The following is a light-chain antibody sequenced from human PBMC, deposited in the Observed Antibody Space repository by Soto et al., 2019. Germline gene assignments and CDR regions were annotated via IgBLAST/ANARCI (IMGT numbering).Light chain of an antibody. J-gene: IGKJ4*01. CDR1: QSVTSY. CDR3: QQYRSSPPLT. Sequence: EIVLTQSPGTLSLSPGERATLSCRASQSVTSYLAWYQQKPGQAPRLLIYGASSRATGIPDRFSGSGSGTDFTLTISSLEPEDFAVYYCQQYRSSPPLTFGGGTKVEIK. V-gene: IGKV3-20*01. CDR2: GAS.